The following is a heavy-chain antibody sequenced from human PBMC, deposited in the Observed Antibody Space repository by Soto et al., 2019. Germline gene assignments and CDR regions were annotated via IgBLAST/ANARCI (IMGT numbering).Heavy chain of an antibody. CDR1: GYTFTSYG. CDR3: ARKNRSGGFMVYNWFDP. D-gene: IGHD2-8*01. CDR2: ISAYNGNT. Sequence: ASVKVSCKASGYTFTSYGISWVRQAPGQGLEWMGWISAYNGNTNYAQKLQGRVTMTTDTSTSTAYMELRSLRSDDTAVYYCARKNRSGGFMVYNWFDPWGQGTLVTVSS. V-gene: IGHV1-18*01. J-gene: IGHJ5*02.